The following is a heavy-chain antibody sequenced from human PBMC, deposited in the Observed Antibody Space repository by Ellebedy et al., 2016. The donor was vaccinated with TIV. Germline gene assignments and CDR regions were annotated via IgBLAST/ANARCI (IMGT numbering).Heavy chain of an antibody. Sequence: GGSLRLSXAASGFTFSSYSMNWVRQAPGKGLEWVSSISSSSSYIYYADSVKGRFTISRDNAKNSLYLQINSLRAEDTAVYYCARDLGPWRDYYYYGMDVWGQGTTVTVSS. CDR1: GFTFSSYS. D-gene: IGHD3-16*01. J-gene: IGHJ6*02. CDR3: ARDLGPWRDYYYYGMDV. V-gene: IGHV3-21*01. CDR2: ISSSSSYI.